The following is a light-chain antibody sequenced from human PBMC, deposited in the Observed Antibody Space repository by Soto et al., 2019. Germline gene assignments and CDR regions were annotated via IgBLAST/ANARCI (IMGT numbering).Light chain of an antibody. J-gene: IGKJ1*01. CDR3: LQDNNWPRT. CDR2: GAS. Sequence: EIRMTQSPATLSVSPGDRVTISCRASQSVNINLAWYQQKPGQAPSLLIYGASTRASGTPARFSGSGSGTVFTLTISSLQSEDFAVYFCLQDNNWPRTFGQGTKVEI. V-gene: IGKV3-15*01. CDR1: QSVNIN.